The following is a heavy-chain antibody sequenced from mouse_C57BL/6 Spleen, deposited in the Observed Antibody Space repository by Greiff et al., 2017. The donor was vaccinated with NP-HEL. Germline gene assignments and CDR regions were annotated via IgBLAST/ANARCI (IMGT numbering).Heavy chain of an antibody. J-gene: IGHJ4*01. D-gene: IGHD1-1*01. CDR1: GYSITSGYF. Sequence: EVKLQESGPGLVKPSQSLSLTCSVTGYSITSGYFRNWIRQSPGNQLEWMGFISYDGSNNYNPTLKNRISITLDTSKNQFFLKLMSVTTEDAATYYCARDYYDTSFYAMDDWGQGTSVTVSS. V-gene: IGHV3-6*01. CDR2: ISYDGSN. CDR3: ARDYYDTSFYAMDD.